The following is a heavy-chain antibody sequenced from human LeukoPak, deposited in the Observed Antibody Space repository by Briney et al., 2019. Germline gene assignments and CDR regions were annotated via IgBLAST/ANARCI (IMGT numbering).Heavy chain of an antibody. J-gene: IGHJ4*02. CDR1: GYSFTSYW. CDR2: IYPGDSDT. V-gene: IGHV5-51*01. Sequence: GASLKISCEGSGYSFTSYWIGWVRQIPGKGLELMGIIYPGDSDTRYSPSFQGQVTISADKSIRTAFLLWSSLKASDTAMYYCARHLFAYCGGDCYSAIGYWGQGTLVTVSS. D-gene: IGHD2-21*02. CDR3: ARHLFAYCGGDCYSAIGY.